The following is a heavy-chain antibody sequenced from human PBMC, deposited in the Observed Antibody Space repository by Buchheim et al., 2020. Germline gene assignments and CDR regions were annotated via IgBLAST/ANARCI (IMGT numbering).Heavy chain of an antibody. V-gene: IGHV4-31*03. Sequence: QMQLQESGPGLVKPLQTLSLTCTVSGGSINRGGYYWSWIRQHSVRGLEWIGCIYYTGATYYSTSLKSRVSISVDMSKNQFSLRVNSVTAADTAVYFCARDGYNNFGEYFAMDVWGQGT. CDR2: IYYTGAT. D-gene: IGHD4-11*01. J-gene: IGHJ6*02. CDR1: GGSINRGGYY. CDR3: ARDGYNNFGEYFAMDV.